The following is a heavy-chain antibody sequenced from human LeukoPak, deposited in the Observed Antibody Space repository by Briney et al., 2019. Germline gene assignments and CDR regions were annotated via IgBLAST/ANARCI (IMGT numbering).Heavy chain of an antibody. CDR2: ISYDGSNK. CDR3: ARDASYQLPQGFDP. D-gene: IGHD2-2*01. V-gene: IGHV3-30-3*01. Sequence: GGSLRLSCAASGFTFSSYAMHWVRQAPGKGLEWVAVISYDGSNKYYADSVKGRFTISRDSSKNTLYLQMNSLRAEDTAVYYCARDASYQLPQGFDPWGQGTLVTVSS. CDR1: GFTFSSYA. J-gene: IGHJ5*02.